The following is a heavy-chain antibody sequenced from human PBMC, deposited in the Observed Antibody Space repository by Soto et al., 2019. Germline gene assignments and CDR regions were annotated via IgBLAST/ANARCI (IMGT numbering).Heavy chain of an antibody. CDR2: IKEDGSSP. CDR1: GFTXSDYW. V-gene: IGHV3-7*02. Sequence: PGGSLRLSCAASGFTXSDYWMNWLRQAPGKGLEWMANIKEDGSSPTYAGSVKGRFTISRDNAKNTLYLQMNSLRAEDTAVYYCASRNYGSGSPTDYWGQGTLVTVSS. CDR3: ASRNYGSGSPTDY. J-gene: IGHJ4*02. D-gene: IGHD3-10*01.